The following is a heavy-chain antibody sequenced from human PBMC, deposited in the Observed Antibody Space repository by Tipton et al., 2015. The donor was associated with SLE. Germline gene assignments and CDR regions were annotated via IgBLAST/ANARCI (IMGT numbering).Heavy chain of an antibody. J-gene: IGHJ4*02. V-gene: IGHV3-21*01. Sequence: QLVQSGGGLVQPGGSLRLSCAASGFTVSSNYMSWVRQAPGKGLEWVSYISSSSSYIYYADSVKGRFTISRDNAKNSLYLQMNSLRAEDTALYYCVRDDSYYGANWGQGTLVTVSS. D-gene: IGHD3-22*01. CDR1: GFTVSSNY. CDR2: ISSSSSYI. CDR3: VRDDSYYGAN.